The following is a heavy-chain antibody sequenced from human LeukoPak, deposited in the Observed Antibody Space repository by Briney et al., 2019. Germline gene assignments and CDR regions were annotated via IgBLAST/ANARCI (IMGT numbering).Heavy chain of an antibody. CDR2: IRYDGSNK. J-gene: IGHJ6*03. CDR1: GFTFSSYG. D-gene: IGHD3-9*01. V-gene: IGHV3-30*02. Sequence: PGGSLRLSCAASGFTFSSYGMHWVRQAPGKGLEWVAFIRYDGSNKYYADSVKGRFTISRDNSKNTLYLQMNSLRAEDTAVYYCAKGDVIFRYYYYYYMDVWGKGTTVTVSS. CDR3: AKGDVIFRYYYYYYMDV.